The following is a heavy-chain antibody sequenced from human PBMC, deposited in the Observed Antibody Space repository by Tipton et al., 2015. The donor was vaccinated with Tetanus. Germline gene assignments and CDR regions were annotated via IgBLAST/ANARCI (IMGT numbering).Heavy chain of an antibody. D-gene: IGHD2-2*01. J-gene: IGHJ4*02. Sequence: QSGPEVKKPGESLRISCTASGYNFTKYWIGWVRQMPGKGLEWMGIIDPGDSESKYSPSFRGQVTFSADRSANTVYLQWSSLKASDTAVYYCAKHRKAMLVPVAVDSGGQGTLAIVSS. CDR2: IDPGDSES. CDR3: AKHRKAMLVPVAVDS. V-gene: IGHV5-51*01. CDR1: GYNFTKYW.